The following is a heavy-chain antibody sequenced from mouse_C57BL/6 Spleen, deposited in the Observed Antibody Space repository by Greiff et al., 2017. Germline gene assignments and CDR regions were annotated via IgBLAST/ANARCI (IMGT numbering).Heavy chain of an antibody. CDR2: IDPEDGET. Sequence: VQLQQSGAELVKPGASVKLSCTASGFNIKDYYMHWVKQRTEQGLEWIGRIDPEDGETKYAPKFKGKATITADTSSNTAYLQLSSLTSEDSAVXYCARRGYVSNWFAYWGEGTLVTVSA. CDR1: GFNIKDYY. V-gene: IGHV14-2*01. CDR3: ARRGYVSNWFAY. J-gene: IGHJ3*01. D-gene: IGHD2-2*01.